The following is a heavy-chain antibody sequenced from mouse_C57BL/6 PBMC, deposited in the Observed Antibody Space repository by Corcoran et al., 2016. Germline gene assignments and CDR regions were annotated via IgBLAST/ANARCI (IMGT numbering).Heavy chain of an antibody. D-gene: IGHD2-4*01. CDR3: AIYDYDEVYYAMDY. Sequence: QIQLVQSGPELKKPGETVKISCKASGYTFTTYGMSWVKQAPGKGLKWMGWINTYSGVPTYADDFKGRFAFSLETSASTAYLQINNLKNEDTATYFCAIYDYDEVYYAMDYWGQGTSVTVSS. CDR1: GYTFTTYG. J-gene: IGHJ4*01. V-gene: IGHV9-3*01. CDR2: INTYSGVP.